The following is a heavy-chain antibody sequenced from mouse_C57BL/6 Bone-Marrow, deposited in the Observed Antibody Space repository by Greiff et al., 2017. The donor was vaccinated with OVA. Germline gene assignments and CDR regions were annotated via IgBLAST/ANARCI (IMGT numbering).Heavy chain of an antibody. Sequence: QVQLQQPGAELVKPGASVKLSCKASGYTFTSYWMHWVKQRPGRGLEWIGRIDPNSGGTKYNEKFKSKATLTVDKPSSTAYMQLSSLTSEDSAVYYCARGSVCDYDVLYAMDYWGQGTSVTVSS. D-gene: IGHD2-4*01. V-gene: IGHV1-72*01. J-gene: IGHJ4*01. CDR1: GYTFTSYW. CDR2: IDPNSGGT. CDR3: ARGSVCDYDVLYAMDY.